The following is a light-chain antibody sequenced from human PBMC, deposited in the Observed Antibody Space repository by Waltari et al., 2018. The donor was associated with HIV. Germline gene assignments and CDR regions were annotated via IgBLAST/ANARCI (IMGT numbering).Light chain of an antibody. CDR3: GSWDDSLSVVL. Sequence: QSPFMPPPSGPAAPGQHATTPSPVGTYNVGNNFQPRYQQLPASAPKLLFYSNRHRLPASPARFSGSPSGTSTALVITGRQPGDEAEYYCGSWDDSLSVVLFGGGTKLTVL. CDR1: TYNVGNNF. V-gene: IGLV1-51*01. CDR2: SNR. J-gene: IGLJ3*02.